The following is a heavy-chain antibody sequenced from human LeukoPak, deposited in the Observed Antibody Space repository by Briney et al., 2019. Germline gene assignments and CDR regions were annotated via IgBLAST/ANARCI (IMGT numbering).Heavy chain of an antibody. Sequence: PGGSLRLSCAASGFSFSDYTMHWVRQAPGKGLEWVAFISNDGNNKYSADAVKGRFTISRDNSKNTLFLEMSNLRPEDTAVYYCAELGITMIGGVWGKGTTVTISS. CDR1: GFSFSDYT. V-gene: IGHV3-30*04. D-gene: IGHD3-10*02. CDR3: AELGITMIGGV. CDR2: ISNDGNNK. J-gene: IGHJ6*04.